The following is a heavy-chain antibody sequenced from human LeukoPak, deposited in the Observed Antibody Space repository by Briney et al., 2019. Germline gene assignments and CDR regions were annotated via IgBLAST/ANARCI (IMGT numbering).Heavy chain of an antibody. J-gene: IGHJ4*02. CDR2: IIPIFGTA. Sequence: SVKVSCTASGGTFSSYAISWVRQAPGQGLEWMGGIIPIFGTANYAQKFQGRVTITADESTSTAYMELSSLRSEDTAVYYCASASSYYDILTGYYQGVLDYWGQGTLVTVSS. V-gene: IGHV1-69*13. D-gene: IGHD3-9*01. CDR1: GGTFSSYA. CDR3: ASASSYYDILTGYYQGVLDY.